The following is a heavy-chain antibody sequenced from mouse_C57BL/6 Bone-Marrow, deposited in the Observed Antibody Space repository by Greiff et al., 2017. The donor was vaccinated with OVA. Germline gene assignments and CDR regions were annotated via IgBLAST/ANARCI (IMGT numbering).Heavy chain of an antibody. J-gene: IGHJ3*01. D-gene: IGHD2-2*01. V-gene: IGHV5-17*01. CDR3: ARMFTAY. CDR2: ISSGSSTI. Sequence: EVKLEESGGGLVKPGGSLKLSCAASGFTFSDYGMHWVRQAPEKGLEWVAYISSGSSTIYYADTVKGRFTISRDNAKNTLFLQMTSLRSEDTAMYYCARMFTAYWGQGTLVTVSA. CDR1: GFTFSDYG.